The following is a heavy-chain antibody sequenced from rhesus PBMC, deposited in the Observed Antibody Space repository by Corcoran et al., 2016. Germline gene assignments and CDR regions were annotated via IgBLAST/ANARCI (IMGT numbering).Heavy chain of an antibody. CDR3: ARVYYYDSGYYHYFDY. V-gene: IGHV1S2*01. CDR1: GYTFTDYY. D-gene: IGHD3-28*01. J-gene: IGHJ4*01. CDR2: INPYNGNT. Sequence: QVQLVQSGAEVKKPGSSVKVSCKASGYTFTDYYMHWVRQAPRQGLEWMGWINPYNGNTKYAKKFQGRVTMTRGTSTSTAYMELSSLRSEDTAVYYCARVYYYDSGYYHYFDYWGQGVLVTVSS.